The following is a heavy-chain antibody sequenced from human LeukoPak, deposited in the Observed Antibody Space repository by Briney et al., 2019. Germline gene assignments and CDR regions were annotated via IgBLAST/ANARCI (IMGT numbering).Heavy chain of an antibody. Sequence: SETLSLTCTVSGGSISSHYWNWIRQPPGKGLEWIGYIYYSGSTNYNPSLKSRVTISVDTSENQFSLKLSSVTAADTAVYYCARLRSGATGWFDPWGQGTLVTVSS. V-gene: IGHV4-59*08. J-gene: IGHJ5*02. CDR3: ARLRSGATGWFDP. CDR1: GGSISSHY. D-gene: IGHD1-26*01. CDR2: IYYSGST.